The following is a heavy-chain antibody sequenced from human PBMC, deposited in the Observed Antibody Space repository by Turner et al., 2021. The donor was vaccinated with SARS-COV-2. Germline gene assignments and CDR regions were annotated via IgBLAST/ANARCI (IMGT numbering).Heavy chain of an antibody. CDR1: GFTFSNFA. V-gene: IGHV3-33*01. CDR3: ACAYSSSSYLVSWFDP. CDR2: IWFDGSNN. D-gene: IGHD6-6*01. J-gene: IGHJ5*02. Sequence: QVQLVESGGGLFQPGGSRRLSCAASGFTFSNFAMHWVRLAPGTGLEWVAVIWFDGSNNFYVDSVKGRFTISRDNSKTTLYLQMNSLRAEATAVYYCACAYSSSSYLVSWFDPWGQGTLVTVSS.